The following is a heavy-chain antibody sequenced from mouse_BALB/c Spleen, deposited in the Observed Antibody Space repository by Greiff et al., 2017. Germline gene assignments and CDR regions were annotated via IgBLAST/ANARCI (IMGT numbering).Heavy chain of an antibody. CDR2: INPYNGDT. CDR1: GYSFTGYF. V-gene: IGHV1-20*02. Sequence: EVQLQQSGPELVKPGASVKISCKASGYSFTGYFMNWVMQSHGKSLEWIGRINPYNGDTFYNQKFKGKATLTVDKSSSTAHMELRSLASEDSAVYYCARRHYGSYWYFDVWGAGTTVTVSS. CDR3: ARRHYGSYWYFDV. J-gene: IGHJ1*01. D-gene: IGHD1-2*01.